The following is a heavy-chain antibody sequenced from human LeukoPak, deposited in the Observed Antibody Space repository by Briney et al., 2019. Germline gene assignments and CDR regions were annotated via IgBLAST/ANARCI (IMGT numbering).Heavy chain of an antibody. J-gene: IGHJ4*02. D-gene: IGHD4-17*01. V-gene: IGHV3-7*03. CDR1: GFTFTSYW. CDR2: IKQDGSEK. CDR3: ANHGYDYGDYGAFDY. Sequence: GGSLRLSCAASGFTFTSYWMSWVRQAPGKGLEWVANIKQDGSEKYYVDSVKGRFTISRDNAKNSLYLQMNSLRAEDTAVYYCANHGYDYGDYGAFDYWGQGTLVTVSS.